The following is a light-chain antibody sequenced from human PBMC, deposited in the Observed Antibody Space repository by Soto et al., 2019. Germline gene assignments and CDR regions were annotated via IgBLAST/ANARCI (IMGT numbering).Light chain of an antibody. CDR3: QQASTSPLT. V-gene: IGKV1-12*01. CDR1: QGISSW. Sequence: SASSVDLGVRRSVSNTCRASQGISSWLAWYQQKPGKAPKLLIYAASSLQSGVPSRFSGSGPGTAYNLTPRSLQSDESATYNCQQASTSPLTFGGGTKVDI. CDR2: AAS. J-gene: IGKJ4*01.